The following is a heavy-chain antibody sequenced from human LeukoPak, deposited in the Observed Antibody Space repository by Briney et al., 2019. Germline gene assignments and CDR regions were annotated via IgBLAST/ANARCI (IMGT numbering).Heavy chain of an antibody. CDR3: VRGPRPDITVAHTVED. D-gene: IGHD6-19*01. CDR2: ISSRGDST. J-gene: IGHJ4*02. Sequence: SGGSLILSCAASGFIFSNYAMSWVCQVPGRGLEWVSTISSRGDSTYVADSVKGRFTISRDNSKNSLYLQMNTVRAEDTAVYYCVRGPRPDITVAHTVEDWGQGTLVTVSS. CDR1: GFIFSNYA. V-gene: IGHV3-23*01.